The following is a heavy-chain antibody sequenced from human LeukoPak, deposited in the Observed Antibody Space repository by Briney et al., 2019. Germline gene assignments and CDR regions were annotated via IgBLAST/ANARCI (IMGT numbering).Heavy chain of an antibody. J-gene: IGHJ4*02. D-gene: IGHD3-10*01. V-gene: IGHV4-39*01. CDR1: GDSITSNNYS. CDR3: ARRSHSGTHIDS. Sequence: SETLSLTCSVSGDSITSNNYSWGWIRQPPGKGLEWIGNIYYSGTTYYNPSLKSRVTISADTSKNQFSLKVDSVTAADTAVYYCARRSHSGTHIDSWGQGTLVTVSS. CDR2: IYYSGTT.